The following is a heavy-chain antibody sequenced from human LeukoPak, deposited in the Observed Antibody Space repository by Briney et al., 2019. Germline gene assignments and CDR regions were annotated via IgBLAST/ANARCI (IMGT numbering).Heavy chain of an antibody. D-gene: IGHD3-22*01. CDR2: ISWNSGSI. Sequence: GRSLRLSCAASGFTFDDYAMHWVRQAPGKGLEWVSGISWNSGSIGYADSVKGRFTISRDNAKNSLYLQMNSLRAEDTALYYCARTHYDGDYFDYWGQGTLVTVSS. J-gene: IGHJ4*02. CDR3: ARTHYDGDYFDY. V-gene: IGHV3-9*01. CDR1: GFTFDDYA.